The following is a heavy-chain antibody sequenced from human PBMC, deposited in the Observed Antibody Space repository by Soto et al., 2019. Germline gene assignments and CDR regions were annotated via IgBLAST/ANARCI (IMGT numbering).Heavy chain of an antibody. CDR2: ISSSSSYT. CDR1: GFTFSDYY. CDR3: ARDHHRYSGYDYVDY. V-gene: IGHV3-11*05. D-gene: IGHD5-12*01. J-gene: IGHJ4*02. Sequence: QVQLVESGGGLVKPGGSLRLSCAASGFTFSDYYMSWNRQAPGKGLEWVSYISSSSSYTNYADSVKGRFTISRDNAKNSLYLQMNSLRAVDTAVYYCARDHHRYSGYDYVDYWGQGTLVTVSS.